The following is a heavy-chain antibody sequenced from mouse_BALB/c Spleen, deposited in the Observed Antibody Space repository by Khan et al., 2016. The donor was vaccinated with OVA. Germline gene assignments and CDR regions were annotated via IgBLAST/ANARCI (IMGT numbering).Heavy chain of an antibody. CDR1: GYTFNNHG. CDR3: ARPPVVCYVMDY. CDR2: INTYTGEP. J-gene: IGHJ4*01. Sequence: QIQLVQSGPELKKPGDSVKISCKASGYTFNNHGMNWVKQAPGQGLEWMGWINTYTGEPTYVEDFKGRFAFSLETSASTAYLQLNNLKNEDTATYFCARPPVVCYVMDYWGQGTSVTVSS. V-gene: IGHV9-3-1*01.